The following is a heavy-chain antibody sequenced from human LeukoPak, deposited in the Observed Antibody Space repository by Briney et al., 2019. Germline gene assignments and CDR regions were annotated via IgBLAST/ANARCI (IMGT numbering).Heavy chain of an antibody. CDR3: AKDSSYSSSLDY. J-gene: IGHJ4*02. Sequence: GGSLRLSSAASGFTFSSYGMHWVRQAPGKGLEWVAFIRYDGSNKYYADSVKGRFTISRDNSKNTLYLQMNSLRAEDTAVYYCAKDSSYSSSLDYWGQGTLVTVSS. CDR1: GFTFSSYG. CDR2: IRYDGSNK. V-gene: IGHV3-30*02. D-gene: IGHD6-6*01.